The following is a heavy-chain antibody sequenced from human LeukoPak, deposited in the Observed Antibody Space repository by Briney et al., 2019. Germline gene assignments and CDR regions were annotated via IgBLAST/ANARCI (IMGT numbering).Heavy chain of an antibody. CDR3: ATGDFWGGYVRHEFDP. Sequence: ASVKVSCKASGYTFTGYYMHWVQQARGKGLEWMGLVDPEDGETIYAEKFQGRVTITADTSTDTAYMELSSLRSEDTAVYYCATGDFWGGYVRHEFDPWGQGTLVTVSS. V-gene: IGHV1-69-2*01. CDR1: GYTFTGYY. D-gene: IGHD3-3*01. J-gene: IGHJ5*02. CDR2: VDPEDGET.